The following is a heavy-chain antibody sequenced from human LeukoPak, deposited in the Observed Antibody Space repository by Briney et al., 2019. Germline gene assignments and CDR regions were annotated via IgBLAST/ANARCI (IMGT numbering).Heavy chain of an antibody. CDR3: ARDLSGSMDV. V-gene: IGHV4-59*12. CDR2: VYHSGST. J-gene: IGHJ6*03. D-gene: IGHD6-25*01. Sequence: PSETLSLTCTVSGGSISSYYWSWIRQPAGKGLEWIGNVYHSGSTYFNPSLKSRVTISVDTSQNQFSLKLSSVTAADTAVYYCARDLSGSMDVWGKGTTVTVSS. CDR1: GGSISSYY.